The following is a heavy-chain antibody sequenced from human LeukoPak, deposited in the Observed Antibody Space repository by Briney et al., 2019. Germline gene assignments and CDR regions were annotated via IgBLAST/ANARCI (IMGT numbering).Heavy chain of an antibody. CDR1: GYTFTSYA. CDR2: INAGNGNT. Sequence: GASVKVFCKASGYTFTSYAMHWVRQAPGQRLEWMGWINAGNGNTKYSQKFQGRVTITRDTSASTAYMELSSLRSEDTAVYYCARESDYDFWSGYPDCWGQGTLVTVSS. D-gene: IGHD3-3*01. V-gene: IGHV1-3*01. J-gene: IGHJ4*02. CDR3: ARESDYDFWSGYPDC.